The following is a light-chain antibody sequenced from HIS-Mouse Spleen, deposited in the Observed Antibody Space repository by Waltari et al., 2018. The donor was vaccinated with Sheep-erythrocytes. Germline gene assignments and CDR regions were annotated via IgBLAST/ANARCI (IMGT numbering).Light chain of an antibody. V-gene: IGLV3-10*01. CDR2: EDS. Sequence: SYELTQPPSVSVSPGQTARITCSGDALPKKYAYWYQQKSGQAPVLVIYEDSKRPAGITGRFSGSSSGTMATWTISGAQVEDEADYYCYSTDSSGNHSWVFGGGTKLTVL. CDR3: YSTDSSGNHSWV. J-gene: IGLJ3*02. CDR1: ALPKKY.